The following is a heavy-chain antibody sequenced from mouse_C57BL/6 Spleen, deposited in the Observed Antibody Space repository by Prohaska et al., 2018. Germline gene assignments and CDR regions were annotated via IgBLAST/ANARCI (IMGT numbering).Heavy chain of an antibody. CDR2: IYPRSGNT. CDR1: GYTFTSYG. V-gene: IGHV1-81*01. CDR3: ASNYGSSSDAMDY. Sequence: QVQLQQSGAELARPGASVKLSCKASGYTFTSYGISWVKQRTGQGLEWIGEIYPRSGNTYYNEKFKGKATLTADKSSSTAYMELRSLTSEDSAVYFCASNYGSSSDAMDYWGQGTSVTVSS. D-gene: IGHD1-1*01. J-gene: IGHJ4*01.